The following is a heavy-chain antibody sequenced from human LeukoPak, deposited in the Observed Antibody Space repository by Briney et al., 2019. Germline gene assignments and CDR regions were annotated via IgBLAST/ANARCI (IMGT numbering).Heavy chain of an antibody. J-gene: IGHJ4*02. V-gene: IGHV3-21*01. Sequence: GGSLRLSCAASGFTFSIYSMNWVRQAPGKGLEWVSSISSSSSYIYYADSVKGRFTISRDNAKNSLYLQMNSLRAEDTAVYYCVRDSDIVVVVAATLDYWGQGTLVTVSS. CDR2: ISSSSSYI. CDR1: GFTFSIYS. D-gene: IGHD2-15*01. CDR3: VRDSDIVVVVAATLDY.